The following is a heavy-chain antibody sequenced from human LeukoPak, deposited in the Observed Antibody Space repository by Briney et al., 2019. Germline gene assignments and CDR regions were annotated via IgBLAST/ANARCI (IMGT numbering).Heavy chain of an antibody. V-gene: IGHV1-2*02. CDR3: ARGGITMVRGVIPGVNWFDP. CDR1: GYTFTGYY. J-gene: IGHJ5*02. Sequence: ASVKVSCNASGYTFTGYYMHWVRQAPGQGLEWMGWINPNSGGTNYAQKFQGRVTMTRDTPISTAYMELSRLRSDDTAVYYCARGGITMVRGVIPGVNWFDPWGQGTLVTVSS. D-gene: IGHD3-10*01. CDR2: INPNSGGT.